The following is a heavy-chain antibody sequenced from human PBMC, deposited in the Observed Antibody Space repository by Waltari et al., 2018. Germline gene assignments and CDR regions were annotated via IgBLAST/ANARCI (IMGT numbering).Heavy chain of an antibody. CDR2: IYTSGST. Sequence: QVQLQESGPGLVKPSQTLSLTCTVSGGSISSGSYYWSWIRQPAGKGLEWIGRIYTSGSTNYNPSRKSRVTISVDTSKNQFSLKLSSVTAADTAVYYCARGYSSSWYVPPYFDYWGQGTLVTVSS. D-gene: IGHD6-13*01. V-gene: IGHV4-61*02. CDR3: ARGYSSSWYVPPYFDY. J-gene: IGHJ4*02. CDR1: GGSISSGSYY.